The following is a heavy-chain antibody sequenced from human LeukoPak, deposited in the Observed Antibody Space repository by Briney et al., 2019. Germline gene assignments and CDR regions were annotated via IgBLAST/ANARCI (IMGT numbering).Heavy chain of an antibody. CDR1: GGSISNGGYY. Sequence: SQTLSLTCTVPGGSISNGGYYWTWIRQYPGKGLEWIGTVYYSGSTYSNPSLKSRLSILVDTSKNQFSLKLSSVTVADTAVYYCASHLGATSWYLDLWGRGTLVTVSS. CDR2: VYYSGST. V-gene: IGHV4-31*03. CDR3: ASHLGATSWYLDL. J-gene: IGHJ2*01. D-gene: IGHD5-12*01.